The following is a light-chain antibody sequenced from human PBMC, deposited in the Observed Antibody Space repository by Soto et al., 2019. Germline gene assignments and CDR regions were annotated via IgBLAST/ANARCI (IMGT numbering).Light chain of an antibody. CDR3: SSFAGANIWV. J-gene: IGLJ3*02. Sequence: QSALTQPPSASGSPGQSVTISCTGSTSDVDGYEYVSWYQQHPGKAPKLMIFEVNKRPSGVPNRFSGSKSGNTASLTVSGLQSEDEASYYCSSFAGANIWVFGGGTKLTVL. CDR1: TSDVDGYEY. CDR2: EVN. V-gene: IGLV2-8*01.